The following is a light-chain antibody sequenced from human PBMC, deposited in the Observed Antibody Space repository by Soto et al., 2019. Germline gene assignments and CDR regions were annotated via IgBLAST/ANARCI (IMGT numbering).Light chain of an antibody. V-gene: IGKV3-11*01. CDR3: QQRSNWPPWT. CDR2: DAS. Sequence: EIVLTQSPATLSLSPGARATRSCRASQSVSSYLSWYQQKPGQPPRLLIYDASNRATGIPARFSGSGSGTDFTLTISSLEPEDFAVYYCQQRSNWPPWTFGKGTKVQIK. CDR1: QSVSSY. J-gene: IGKJ1*01.